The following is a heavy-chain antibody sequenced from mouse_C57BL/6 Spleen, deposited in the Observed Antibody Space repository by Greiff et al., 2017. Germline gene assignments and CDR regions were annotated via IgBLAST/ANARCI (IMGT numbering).Heavy chain of an antibody. D-gene: IGHD1-1*01. CDR3: ARPGSSSWFAY. CDR2: IRNKANGYTT. Sequence: EVHLVESGGGLVQPGGSLSLSCAASGFTFTDYYMSWVRQPPGKALEWLGFIRNKANGYTTEYSASVKGRFTISRDNSQSILYLQMNALRAEDSATYYCARPGSSSWFAYWGQGTLVTVSA. V-gene: IGHV7-3*01. J-gene: IGHJ3*01. CDR1: GFTFTDYY.